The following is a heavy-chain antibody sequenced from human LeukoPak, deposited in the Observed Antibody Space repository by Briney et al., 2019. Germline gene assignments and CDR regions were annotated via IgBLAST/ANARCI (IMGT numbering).Heavy chain of an antibody. CDR3: ASSITMVRGVMEEGFYDY. CDR1: VYTFTNFY. V-gene: IGHV1-2*02. CDR2: MNPNSGDT. D-gene: IGHD3-10*01. Sequence: ASVKVSCKASVYTFTNFYIHWVRQAPGQGLEWMGWMNPNSGDTSYAREFQGRVTMTRDTSISTAYMELSRLRSDDTAVYYCASSITMVRGVMEEGFYDYWGQGTLVTVSS. J-gene: IGHJ4*02.